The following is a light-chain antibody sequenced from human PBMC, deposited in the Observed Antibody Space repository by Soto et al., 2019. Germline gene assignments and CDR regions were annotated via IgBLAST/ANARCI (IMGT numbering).Light chain of an antibody. CDR3: CSYAGSYV. CDR1: SSDVGSYNL. CDR2: EGS. V-gene: IGLV2-23*01. Sequence: QSVLTQPASVSGSPGQSITIYCTGTSSDVGSYNLVSWYQQHPGKAPKLMIYEGSKRPSGVSNRFSGSKSGNKASLTISGLQAEDEADYYCCSYAGSYVFGTGTKVTVL. J-gene: IGLJ1*01.